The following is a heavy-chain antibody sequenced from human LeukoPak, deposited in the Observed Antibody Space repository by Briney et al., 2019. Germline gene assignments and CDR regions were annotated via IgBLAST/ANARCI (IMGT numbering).Heavy chain of an antibody. CDR2: IYYSGST. CDR3: VQKSSSGSWYYFDY. V-gene: IGHV4-30-4*08. CDR1: GGSISSGDYY. D-gene: IGHD6-13*01. J-gene: IGHJ4*02. Sequence: PSETLSLTCTVSGGSISSGDYYWSWIRQPPGKGLEWIGYIYYSGSTYYNPSLKSRVTISVDTSKNQFSLKLSSVTAADTAVYYCVQKSSSGSWYYFDYWGQGTLVTVSS.